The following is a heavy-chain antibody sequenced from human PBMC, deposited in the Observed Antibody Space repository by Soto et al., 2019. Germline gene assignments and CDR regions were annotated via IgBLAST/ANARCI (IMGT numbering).Heavy chain of an antibody. CDR1: GFTFSNAW. D-gene: IGHD3-3*01. V-gene: IGHV3-15*07. J-gene: IGHJ4*02. Sequence: GGSLRLSCAASGFTFSNAWMNWVRQAPGKGLEWVGRIKSKTDGGTTDYAAPVKGRFTISRDDSKNTLYLQMNSLKTEDTAVYYCTTDPEWLHGLFDYWGQGTLVTVAS. CDR3: TTDPEWLHGLFDY. CDR2: IKSKTDGGTT.